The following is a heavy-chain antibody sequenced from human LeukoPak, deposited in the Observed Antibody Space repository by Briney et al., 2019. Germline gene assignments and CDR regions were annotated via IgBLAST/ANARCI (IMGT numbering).Heavy chain of an antibody. CDR2: IKQDGSEK. CDR3: ARDALWDYGSGSYYNHPFGMDV. J-gene: IGHJ6*02. Sequence: PGGSLRLSCAASGFTFSSYWMSWVRQAPGKGLEWVANIKQDGSEKYYVDSVKGRFTISRDNAKNSLYLQMNSLRAEDTAVYYCARDALWDYGSGSYYNHPFGMDVWGQGTTVTVSS. V-gene: IGHV3-7*01. CDR1: GFTFSSYW. D-gene: IGHD3-10*01.